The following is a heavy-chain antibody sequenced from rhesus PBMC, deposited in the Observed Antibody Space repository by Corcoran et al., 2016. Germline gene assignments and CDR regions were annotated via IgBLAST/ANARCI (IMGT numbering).Heavy chain of an antibody. CDR2: IYSESTTI. V-gene: IGHV3-14*01. J-gene: IGHJ3*01. CDR1: GITCRTYW. Sequence: EVHLVESGGGLAEPGGSLRLSCAASGITCRTYWMHWIRRAPGKGLGWISGIYSESTTIDYADSVKDRFTISRENAENTVYLQMNSLRPEDTAVYYCVKEDDAFDFWGQGLRVTVSS. CDR3: VKEDDAFDF.